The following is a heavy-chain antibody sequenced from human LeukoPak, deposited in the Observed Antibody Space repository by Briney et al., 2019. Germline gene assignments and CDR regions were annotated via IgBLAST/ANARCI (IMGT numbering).Heavy chain of an antibody. CDR1: GFTFSYYE. Sequence: PGGSLRLSCVASGFTFSYYEMNWVRQAPGKGLEWVSAISSRGGTIYYADSVKGRFAITRDNAKNSLYMQMNSLRAEDTAVYYCARVFCSSTSCSGIDYWGQGTLVTVSS. D-gene: IGHD2-2*01. CDR2: ISSRGGTI. V-gene: IGHV3-48*03. J-gene: IGHJ4*02. CDR3: ARVFCSSTSCSGIDY.